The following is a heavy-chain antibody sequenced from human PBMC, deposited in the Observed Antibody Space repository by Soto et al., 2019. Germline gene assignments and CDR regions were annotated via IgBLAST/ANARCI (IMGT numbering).Heavy chain of an antibody. CDR3: AKDASRIAADPFNWFDP. CDR2: ISGSGGST. CDR1: GFTFSSYA. D-gene: IGHD6-13*01. J-gene: IGHJ5*02. Sequence: PVGSLRLSCAASGFTFSSYAMSWVRQAPGKGLEWVSAISGSGGSTYYADSVKGRFTISRDNSKNTLYLQMNSLRAEDTAVYYCAKDASRIAADPFNWFDPWGQGTLVTVSS. V-gene: IGHV3-23*01.